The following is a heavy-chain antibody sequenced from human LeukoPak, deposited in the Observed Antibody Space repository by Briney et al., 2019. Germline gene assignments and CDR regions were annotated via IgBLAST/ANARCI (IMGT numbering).Heavy chain of an antibody. CDR3: AKTERFDP. Sequence: GGSLRLSCAASGFEFGDYVMSWVRQAPGKGLEWVSTIGGSGTTTQYADSVKGRFTISRENSMNTLYLQMNRLRAEDTAVYYCAKTERFDPWGQGTLVTVSS. D-gene: IGHD1-1*01. V-gene: IGHV3-23*01. J-gene: IGHJ5*02. CDR2: IGGSGTTT. CDR1: GFEFGDYV.